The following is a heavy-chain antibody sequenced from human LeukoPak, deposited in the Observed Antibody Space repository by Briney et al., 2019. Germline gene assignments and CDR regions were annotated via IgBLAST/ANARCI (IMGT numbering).Heavy chain of an antibody. Sequence: GGSLRLSCAASGFTFSSYGMSWVRQAPGKGLEWVSAISGSGGSTYYADSVKGRFTISRDNSKNTLYLQMNSLRAEDTAVYYCAKSWGRWGSTDYYFDYWGQGTLVTVSS. D-gene: IGHD2-2*01. J-gene: IGHJ4*02. CDR2: ISGSGGST. CDR1: GFTFSSYG. CDR3: AKSWGRWGSTDYYFDY. V-gene: IGHV3-23*01.